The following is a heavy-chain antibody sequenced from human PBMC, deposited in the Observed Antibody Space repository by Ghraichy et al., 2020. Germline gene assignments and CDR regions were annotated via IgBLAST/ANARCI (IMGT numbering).Heavy chain of an antibody. CDR3: ARSSGTSAPYYYYYMDV. CDR1: GFTFSSYG. D-gene: IGHD2-2*01. Sequence: GGSLRLSCAASGFTFSSYGMHWVRQAPGKGLEWVAVIWYDGSNQNYADSVKGRFTISRDNSKNTLYLQMNSLRAEDTAVYYCARSSGTSAPYYYYYMDVWGKGTTVTVSS. V-gene: IGHV3-33*01. J-gene: IGHJ6*03. CDR2: IWYDGSNQ.